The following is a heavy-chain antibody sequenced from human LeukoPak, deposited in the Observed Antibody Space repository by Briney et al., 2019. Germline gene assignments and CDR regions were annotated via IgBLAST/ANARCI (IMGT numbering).Heavy chain of an antibody. CDR1: GFTFSRYA. Sequence: GGSLRLSCAASGFTFSRYAMHWVRQAPGKGLEWVAVISYDGSNKYYADSVKGRFTISRDSSKNTLYLQMNSLKAEDTAVYYCASHYDTSGYHYFDFRGQGTLVTVSS. J-gene: IGHJ4*02. CDR2: ISYDGSNK. D-gene: IGHD3-22*01. CDR3: ASHYDTSGYHYFDF. V-gene: IGHV3-30-3*01.